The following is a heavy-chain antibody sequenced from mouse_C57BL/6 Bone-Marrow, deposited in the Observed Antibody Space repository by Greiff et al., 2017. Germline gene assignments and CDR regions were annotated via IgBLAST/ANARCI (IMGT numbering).Heavy chain of an antibody. V-gene: IGHV1-67*01. CDR1: GYTFTDYA. D-gene: IGHD2-4*01. CDR2: ISTYYGDA. J-gene: IGHJ3*01. Sequence: QVQLQQSGPELVRPGVSVKISCKGSGYTFTDYAMHWVKQRHATSLEWIGVISTYYGDARYNQKFKDKATMTVDKSSSTAYMELARLTSEDSAVSYCAREILDDDVEWFAYWGQGTLVTVSA. CDR3: AREILDDDVEWFAY.